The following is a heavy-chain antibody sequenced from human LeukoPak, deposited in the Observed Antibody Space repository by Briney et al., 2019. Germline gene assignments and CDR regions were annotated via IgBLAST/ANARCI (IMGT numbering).Heavy chain of an antibody. Sequence: PSETLSLTCAAYGGSFSGYYWSWIRQPPGKGLEWIGEINHSGSTNYNPSLKSRVTISVDTSKNQFSLKLSSVTAADTAVYYCARVSAGYSSGWYPIRKLNNWFDPWGQGTLVTVSS. V-gene: IGHV4-34*01. CDR2: INHSGST. CDR3: ARVSAGYSSGWYPIRKLNNWFDP. CDR1: GGSFSGYY. J-gene: IGHJ5*02. D-gene: IGHD6-19*01.